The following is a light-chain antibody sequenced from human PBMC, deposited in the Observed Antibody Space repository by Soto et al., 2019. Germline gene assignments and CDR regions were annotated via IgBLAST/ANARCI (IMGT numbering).Light chain of an antibody. CDR1: QSVDIN. V-gene: IGKV3-15*01. CDR3: LHYYTWPLL. J-gene: IGKJ3*01. Sequence: EIVMTQSPATLSVSPGERATLSCRASQSVDINLAWYQHKPGQAPRLLIYGASTRATGIPARFSGSGSGTEFTLTVSRLQSEDFAVYHCLHYYTWPLLLGPGTKVAIK. CDR2: GAS.